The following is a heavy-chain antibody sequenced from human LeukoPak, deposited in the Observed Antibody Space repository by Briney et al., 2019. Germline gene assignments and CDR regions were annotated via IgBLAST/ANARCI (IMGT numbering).Heavy chain of an antibody. V-gene: IGHV1-18*01. CDR1: GYTFTSYG. CDR3: AEANYYDSSGDLGFDP. D-gene: IGHD3-22*01. J-gene: IGHJ5*02. Sequence: ASVKVSCKGSGYTFTSYGISWVRQAPGQGLEWMGWISAYNGNTNYAQKLQGRVTMTTDTSTSTAYMELRSLRSDDTAVYYCAEANYYDSSGDLGFDPWGQGTLVTVSS. CDR2: ISAYNGNT.